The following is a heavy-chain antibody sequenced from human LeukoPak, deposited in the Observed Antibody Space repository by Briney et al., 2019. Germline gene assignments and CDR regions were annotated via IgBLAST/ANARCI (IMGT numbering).Heavy chain of an antibody. Sequence: PSETLSLTCTVSGGSVTSYYCNWVRQPPGRGLEWIGYIYYSGGTNYNPSLESRVTISLDTAKNQFSLKLRSVTAEDTAVYYCATTGATSPSSASWFNIEYWGQGTLVPVPS. CDR1: GGSVTSYY. CDR3: ATTGATSPSSASWFNIEY. V-gene: IGHV4-59*08. D-gene: IGHD6-13*01. CDR2: IYYSGGT. J-gene: IGHJ4*02.